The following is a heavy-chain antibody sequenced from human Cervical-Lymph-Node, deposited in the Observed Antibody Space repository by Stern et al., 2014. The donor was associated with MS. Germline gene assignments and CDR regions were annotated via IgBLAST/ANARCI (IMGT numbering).Heavy chain of an antibody. CDR2: INTDGRST. D-gene: IGHD1-1*01. V-gene: IGHV3-74*01. Sequence: EVQLVESGGGLVQPGGSLRLSCAASRFTFSNYWMHWVRQAPGKGLVWVSRINTDGRSTKYADSVKGRFTSSRDNAKNTLYLEVNSLRAEDTAVYYCAREGWNDVYFDYWGQGTLVTVSS. J-gene: IGHJ4*02. CDR3: AREGWNDVYFDY. CDR1: RFTFSNYW.